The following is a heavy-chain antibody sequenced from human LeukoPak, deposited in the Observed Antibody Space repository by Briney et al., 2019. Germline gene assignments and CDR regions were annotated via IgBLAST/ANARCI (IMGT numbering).Heavy chain of an antibody. J-gene: IGHJ4*02. CDR3: ARTAGWSYGFDF. V-gene: IGHV4-31*03. Sequence: SETLSLTCTVSGGSISSGGYYWTWIRQYPGKGLEWIGYIYYSGTTYYNPSLQSRVTISGDTSKNQFSLKLSSVTAADTAVYYCARTAGWSYGFDFWGQGTLVTVSS. CDR1: GGSISSGGYY. CDR2: IYYSGTT. D-gene: IGHD3-16*01.